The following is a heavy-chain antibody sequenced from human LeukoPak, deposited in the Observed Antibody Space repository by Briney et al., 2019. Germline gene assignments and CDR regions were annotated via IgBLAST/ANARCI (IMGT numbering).Heavy chain of an antibody. CDR3: ARVSGYYYYYMDV. V-gene: IGHV4-30-4*07. D-gene: IGHD1-26*01. Sequence: SETLSLTCAVSGGSISSGDYSWSWIRQPPGKGLEWIGYIYYTDSYYNPSLKSRVTISLDTSKNQFSLKLNSVTAADTAVYYCARVSGYYYYYMDVWGKGTTATISS. CDR2: IYYTDS. J-gene: IGHJ6*03. CDR1: GGSISSGDYS.